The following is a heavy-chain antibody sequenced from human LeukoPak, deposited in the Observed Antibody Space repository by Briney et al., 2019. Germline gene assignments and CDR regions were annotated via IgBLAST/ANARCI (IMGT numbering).Heavy chain of an antibody. CDR2: IYHSGST. J-gene: IGHJ4*02. CDR3: ARATTRYCSGGSCYSFSY. V-gene: IGHV4-39*07. D-gene: IGHD2-15*01. Sequence: SETLSLTCTVSGGSISSSSYYWGWIRQPPGKGLEWIGSIYHSGSTYYNPSLKSRVTISVDTSKNQFSLKLSSVTAADTAVYYCARATTRYCSGGSCYSFSYWGQGTLVTVSS. CDR1: GGSISSSSYY.